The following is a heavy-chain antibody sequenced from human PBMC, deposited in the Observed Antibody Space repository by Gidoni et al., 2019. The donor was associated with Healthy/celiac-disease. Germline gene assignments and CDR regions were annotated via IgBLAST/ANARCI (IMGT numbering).Heavy chain of an antibody. V-gene: IGHV3-49*05. J-gene: IGHJ6*03. CDR3: TREIGYCSSTSCLDYYYMDV. Sequence: EVQLVESGCGLVKPGRSLRLSFTASGFPFGDYSMRWFRQDPGKGLEWVGFIRSKAYGGTTEYAASVKGRFTISRDDSKSSAYLQMNSLKTEDTAVYYCTREIGYCSSTSCLDYYYMDVWGKGTTVTVSS. CDR1: GFPFGDYS. D-gene: IGHD2-2*01. CDR2: IRSKAYGGTT.